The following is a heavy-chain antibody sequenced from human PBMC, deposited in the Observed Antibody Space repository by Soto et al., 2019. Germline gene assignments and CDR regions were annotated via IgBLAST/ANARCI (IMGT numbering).Heavy chain of an antibody. CDR3: ARAKYDYIWGSYHPFDQ. V-gene: IGHV1-3*01. J-gene: IGHJ4*02. CDR1: GKSFDNFA. Sequence: QVQLVQSGAEVKKPGASVRLSCKVSGKSFDNFAVHWVRQTPGQRPEWMGRINVGADKTKYSEKFQGRVIVSYDTSATTAYMELRALSSEDTAVYYCARAKYDYIWGSYHPFDQWAQGAQVTVAS. D-gene: IGHD3-16*02. CDR2: INVGADKT.